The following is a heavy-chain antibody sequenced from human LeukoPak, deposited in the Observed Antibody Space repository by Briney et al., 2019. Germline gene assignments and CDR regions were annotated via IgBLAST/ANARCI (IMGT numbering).Heavy chain of an antibody. V-gene: IGHV1-2*02. D-gene: IGHD3-22*01. CDR1: GYTFTGYY. J-gene: IGHJ4*02. CDR2: INPNSGGT. Sequence: ASVKASCKASGYTFTGYYMHWVRQAPGQGLEWMGWINPNSGGTNYAQKFQGRVTMTRDTSISTAYMELSRLRSDDTAVYYCARGEYDSSGYYRLWGQGTLVTVSS. CDR3: ARGEYDSSGYYRL.